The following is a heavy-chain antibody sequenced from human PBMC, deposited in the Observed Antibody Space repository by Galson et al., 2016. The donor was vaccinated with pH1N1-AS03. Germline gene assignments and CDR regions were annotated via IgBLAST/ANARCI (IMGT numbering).Heavy chain of an antibody. CDR3: ARRVYGDYVNWFDP. V-gene: IGHV3-74*01. Sequence: VPGKGLVWVSCITSDGSTTFYAESVKGRFTISRDNAKSTLYLQMNSLTDDDTAVYYCARRVYGDYVNWFDPWGQGTLVTVSS. J-gene: IGHJ5*02. D-gene: IGHD4-17*01. CDR2: ITSDGSTT.